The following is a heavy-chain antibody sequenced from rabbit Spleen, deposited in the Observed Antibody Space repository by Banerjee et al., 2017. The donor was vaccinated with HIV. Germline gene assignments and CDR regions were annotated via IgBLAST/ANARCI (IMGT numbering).Heavy chain of an antibody. V-gene: IGHV1S40*01. CDR1: GFSFSSNCY. D-gene: IGHD8-1*01. CDR3: AREAANSYPDYFNL. Sequence: QSLEESGGDLVKPGASLTLTCTASGFSFSSNCYMCWVRQAPGKGLEWIACIYVGSSGSTYYASWAKGRFTISKTSSTTVTLQMTSLTAADTATYFCAREAANSYPDYFNLWGPGTLVTVS. J-gene: IGHJ4*01. CDR2: IYVGSSGST.